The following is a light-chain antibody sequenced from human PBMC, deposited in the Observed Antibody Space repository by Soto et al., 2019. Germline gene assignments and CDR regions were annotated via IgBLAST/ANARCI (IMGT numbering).Light chain of an antibody. J-gene: IGLJ2*01. V-gene: IGLV2-14*01. Sequence: QSALTQPASLSGSPGQSITISCTGTSSDIGAYDYVSWFQQHPGKAPKLMISEVNNRPSGVSNRFSGSKSGNTAYLTISGLQAEDEADYYCSSLTTDSTVVFGGGTKLTVL. CDR2: EVN. CDR1: SSDIGAYDY. CDR3: SSLTTDSTVV.